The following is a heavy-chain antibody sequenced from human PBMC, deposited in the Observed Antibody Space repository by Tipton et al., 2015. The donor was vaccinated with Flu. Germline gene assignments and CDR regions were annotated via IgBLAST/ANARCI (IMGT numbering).Heavy chain of an antibody. CDR3: VGHYLAYCGGGCNSGLDY. CDR2: IYPGDFDT. D-gene: IGHD2-21*02. CDR1: GYSFTSYW. V-gene: IGHV5-51*01. Sequence: QLVQSGAEVKKPGESLKISCKGSGYSFTSYWIGWVRQMPGKGLEWMGIIYPGDFDTRYSPSFQGQVTISADKSISTAYLQWSSLKASDTAMYYCVGHYLAYCGGGCNSGLDYWGQGTLVSVSS. J-gene: IGHJ4*02.